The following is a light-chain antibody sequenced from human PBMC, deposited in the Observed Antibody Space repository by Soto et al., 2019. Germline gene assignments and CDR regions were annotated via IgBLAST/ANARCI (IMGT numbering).Light chain of an antibody. CDR2: DAS. CDR3: QQRYTLIT. J-gene: IGKJ3*01. CDR1: QNIDNF. Sequence: EIVLRQSPATLSMSPGERATLSCRASQNIDNFLVWYQQKPGQAPRLLIYDASKRATGIPARFSGSGSGTDFTLTISSLEPEDFAVYYCQQRYTLITFGPGTNVAIK. V-gene: IGKV3-11*01.